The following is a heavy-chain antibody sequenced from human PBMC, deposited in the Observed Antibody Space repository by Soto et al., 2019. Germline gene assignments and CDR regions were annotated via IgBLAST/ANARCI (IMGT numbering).Heavy chain of an antibody. J-gene: IGHJ6*02. CDR3: ARDNVLRFLEWSGMDV. V-gene: IGHV3-48*02. CDR2: ISSSSSTI. D-gene: IGHD3-3*01. Sequence: GSLRLSCAASGFPFSSYSMNWVRQDPGKGLEWVSYISSSSSTIYYADSVKGRFTISRDNAKNSLYLQMNSLRDEDTAVYYCARDNVLRFLEWSGMDVWGQGTTVTVSS. CDR1: GFPFSSYS.